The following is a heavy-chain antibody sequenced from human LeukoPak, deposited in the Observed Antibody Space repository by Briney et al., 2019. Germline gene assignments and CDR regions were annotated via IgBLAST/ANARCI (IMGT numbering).Heavy chain of an antibody. J-gene: IGHJ3*02. CDR2: ISYDGSNK. D-gene: IGHD3-9*01. CDR3: ASGTVPAAIPGYYDILTSALGRI. Sequence: GGSLRLSCAASGFTFSSYAMHWVRQAPGKGLEWVAVISYDGSNKYYADSVKGRFTISRDNSKNTLYLQMNSLRAEDTAVYYCASGTVPAAIPGYYDILTSALGRIWGQGTMVTVSS. V-gene: IGHV3-30*01. CDR1: GFTFSSYA.